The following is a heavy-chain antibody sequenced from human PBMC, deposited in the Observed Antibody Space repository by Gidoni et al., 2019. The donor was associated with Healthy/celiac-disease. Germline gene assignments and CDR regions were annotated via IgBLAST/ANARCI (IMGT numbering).Heavy chain of an antibody. CDR3: ARDSVSSWFDP. CDR2: ISSSSSYI. CDR1: GFTFSSYS. J-gene: IGHJ5*02. Sequence: EVQLVESGGGLVKPGGSLRLSCAASGFTFSSYSMNWVRQAPGKGLELVAYISSSSSYIYYADSVKGRFTISRDNAKNSLYLQMNSLRAEDTAVYYCARDSVSSWFDPWGQGTLVTVSS. V-gene: IGHV3-21*01.